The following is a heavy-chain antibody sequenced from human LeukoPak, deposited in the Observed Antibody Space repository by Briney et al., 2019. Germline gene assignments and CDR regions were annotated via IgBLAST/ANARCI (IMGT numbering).Heavy chain of an antibody. D-gene: IGHD3-3*01. CDR1: GFTFSSYW. CDR3: AKDAEYDFWSGYTFDY. Sequence: GGSLRLSCTASGFTFSSYWIHWVRQAPGKGLVWVSTLNSAGSITPYADSVKGRFTISRDNAKNTLSLQMNSLRAEDTAVYYCAKDAEYDFWSGYTFDYWGQGTLVTVSS. CDR2: LNSAGSIT. V-gene: IGHV3-74*01. J-gene: IGHJ4*02.